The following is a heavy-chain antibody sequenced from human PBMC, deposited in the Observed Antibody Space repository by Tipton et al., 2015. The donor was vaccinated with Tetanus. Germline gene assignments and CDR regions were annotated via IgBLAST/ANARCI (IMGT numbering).Heavy chain of an antibody. Sequence: TLSLTCTVSGGSISSFNYYWGWARQPPGKGLEWIGSIYYSGSTYYNPSLRSRVTLSVDTSNTQFSLRVTSVTAADTAVYYCARLSSSANDAHAFDIWGQGTMVTVSS. CDR1: GGSISSFNYY. J-gene: IGHJ3*02. CDR2: IYYSGST. V-gene: IGHV4-39*01. CDR3: ARLSSSANDAHAFDI. D-gene: IGHD3-22*01.